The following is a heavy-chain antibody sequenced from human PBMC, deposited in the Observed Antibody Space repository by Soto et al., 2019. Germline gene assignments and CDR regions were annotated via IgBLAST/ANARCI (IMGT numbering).Heavy chain of an antibody. V-gene: IGHV1-69*12. Sequence: QVQVEQSGAEVKKPGSSVKVSCKASGGTFTTAAISWVRQAPGQGLEWMGGIMPIFRTADYAQKFQDRVPITADESTRTAYLELRSLRSEDTAVYYCARDKDRPQLGGNYYYILDVWGQGTTVTVSS. CDR1: GGTFTTAA. CDR3: ARDKDRPQLGGNYYYILDV. D-gene: IGHD3-3*02. CDR2: IMPIFRTA. J-gene: IGHJ6*02.